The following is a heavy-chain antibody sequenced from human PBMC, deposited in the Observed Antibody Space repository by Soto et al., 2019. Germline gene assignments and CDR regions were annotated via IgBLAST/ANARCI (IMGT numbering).Heavy chain of an antibody. Sequence: AASVKVSCKPSGGTFSTYTISWERQAPGQGLEWMGRIIPIVGIANDAQKFQGRVTITADKSTSTAYMELSSLRSEDTAVCYCARSGYCSSTSCSRHDAFDIWGQGTMVTVSS. CDR3: ARSGYCSSTSCSRHDAFDI. D-gene: IGHD2-2*01. CDR2: IIPIVGIA. CDR1: GGTFSTYT. J-gene: IGHJ3*02. V-gene: IGHV1-69*02.